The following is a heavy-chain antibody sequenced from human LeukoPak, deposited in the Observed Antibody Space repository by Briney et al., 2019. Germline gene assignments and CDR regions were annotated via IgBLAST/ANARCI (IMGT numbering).Heavy chain of an antibody. J-gene: IGHJ2*01. CDR2: VYYSGST. Sequence: SQTLSLTCTVSGGSIIRGDYYWRWIRQPPGKGLAWIGYVYYSGSTYYNPSLKIRVTISLDPSTNQFSPKLISVTPSVTAGNYCARGFVARRAYWYFDLWGRGTLVTVSS. V-gene: IGHV4-30-4*08. CDR1: GGSIIRGDYY. CDR3: ARGFVARRAYWYFDL. D-gene: IGHD2-15*01.